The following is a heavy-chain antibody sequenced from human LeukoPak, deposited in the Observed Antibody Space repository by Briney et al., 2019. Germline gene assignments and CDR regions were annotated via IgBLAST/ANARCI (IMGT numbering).Heavy chain of an antibody. CDR3: AKKHNLHSGWPFDY. V-gene: IGHV3-23*01. J-gene: IGHJ4*02. CDR2: ISGSGGST. D-gene: IGHD6-19*01. CDR1: GFTFSSYA. Sequence: GGSLRLSCAASGFTFSSYAMSWVRQAPGKGLEWVSAISGSGGSTYYADSVKGRFTISRDNSKNTLYLQMNSLRVEDTAVYYCAKKHNLHSGWPFDYWGQGTLVTVSS.